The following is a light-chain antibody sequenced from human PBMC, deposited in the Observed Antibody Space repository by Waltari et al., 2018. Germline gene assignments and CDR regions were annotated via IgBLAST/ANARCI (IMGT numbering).Light chain of an antibody. V-gene: IGLV2-14*01. Sequence: QSALTQPASVSGSPGQSVTISCTGTSSDVGGYNYVLWYQQHPGKAPKLMIYDVTKRPSGVSTRFPDPKSGNTDSLTISGLQAEDEADYYCSSLTSSSTLRVFGGLTKLTVL. CDR2: DVT. CDR3: SSLTSSSTLRV. CDR1: SSDVGGYNY. J-gene: IGLJ3*02.